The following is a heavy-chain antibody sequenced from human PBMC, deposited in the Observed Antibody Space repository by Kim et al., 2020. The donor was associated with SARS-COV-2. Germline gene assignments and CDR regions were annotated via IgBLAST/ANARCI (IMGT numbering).Heavy chain of an antibody. CDR1: GFTLSAYD. CDR2: AGTVRDT. J-gene: IGHJ4*02. CDR3: ARLNYQDVFDL. D-gene: IGHD1-7*01. Sequence: GGSLRLSCAASGFTLSAYDMHWVRQVAGKGLEWVSAAGTVRDTYYPDSVKGRFIIARDDHNNSLSLHITSLTVDDSAVYYCARLNYQDVFDLWVQGIRVT. V-gene: IGHV3-13*01.